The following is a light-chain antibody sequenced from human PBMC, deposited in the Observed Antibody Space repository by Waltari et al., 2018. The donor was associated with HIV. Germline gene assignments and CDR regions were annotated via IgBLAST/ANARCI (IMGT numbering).Light chain of an antibody. CDR2: EVM. CDR1: RRHRGSYNP. J-gene: IGLJ2*01. Sequence: QSALTQPASVSGAPGQSFNISRLGTRRHRGSYNPVPWYQHHPGKAPKLSIYEVMKRPLGVSNRFSGSKSGNTASLANSGLQAEDEADYYCCSYAGSVVFGGGTKLTVL. V-gene: IGLV2-23*02. CDR3: CSYAGSVV.